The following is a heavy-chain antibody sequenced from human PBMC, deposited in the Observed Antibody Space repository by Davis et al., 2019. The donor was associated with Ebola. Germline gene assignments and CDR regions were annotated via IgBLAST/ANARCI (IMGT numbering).Heavy chain of an antibody. J-gene: IGHJ5*01. CDR3: VGSVTMIRGVIPWFDP. D-gene: IGHD3-10*01. V-gene: IGHV4-34*01. Sequence: MPSETLSLTCAVYGGSFSGYDWSWIRQPPGKGLEWIGEINFSGSTNYNPSLKSRVTISIDTSKNQFPLKLSSVTAADTAVYYCVGSVTMIRGVIPWFDPWGQGTLVAVSS. CDR1: GGSFSGYD. CDR2: INFSGST.